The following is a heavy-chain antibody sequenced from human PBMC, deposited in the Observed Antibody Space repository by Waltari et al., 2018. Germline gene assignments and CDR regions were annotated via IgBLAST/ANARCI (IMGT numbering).Heavy chain of an antibody. CDR2: IDNSGNTV. CDR3: ARPSTEYYFYYYYMDV. J-gene: IGHJ6*03. Sequence: VQAVVSGGGVVKHAESLGLHVPASAYAFSTYALNWVRQAPGKGLEWISYIDNSGNTVYYADSVKGRFTISRDNAKNSLFLLMNSLRAEDTAVYYCARPSTEYYFYYYYMDVWGKGTTVTVS. V-gene: IGHV3-48*03. CDR1: AYAFSTYA.